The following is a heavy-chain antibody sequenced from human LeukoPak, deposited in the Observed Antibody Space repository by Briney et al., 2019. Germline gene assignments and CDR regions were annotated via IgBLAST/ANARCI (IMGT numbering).Heavy chain of an antibody. Sequence: ASVKVSCKAFGYTFTSYAIHWVRQAPGQGLGWMGWINAYNGNTNYAQRFQGRITMTRDTSTSTAYMELSSLASGDTAVYYCARIPADSRSYYYISYFDYCGQGTLITVSS. CDR3: ARIPADSRSYYYISYFDY. D-gene: IGHD3-22*01. CDR2: INAYNGNT. J-gene: IGHJ4*02. V-gene: IGHV1-18*01. CDR1: GYTFTSYA.